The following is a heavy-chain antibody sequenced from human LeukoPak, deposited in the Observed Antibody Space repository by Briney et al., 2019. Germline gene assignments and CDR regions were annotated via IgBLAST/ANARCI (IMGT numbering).Heavy chain of an antibody. V-gene: IGHV3-9*01. J-gene: IGHJ4*02. CDR1: GFTCDDHA. CDR2: ISWNSGSI. D-gene: IGHD3-22*01. CDR3: AKGPYYYDSSGPFDY. Sequence: GRSLRRSCAASGFTCDDHAVHWVRQAPGKGLEWVSGISWNSGSIGYADSVEGRFTISRDNAKNSLYLQMNSLRAEDTALYYCAKGPYYYDSSGPFDYWGQGTLVTVSS.